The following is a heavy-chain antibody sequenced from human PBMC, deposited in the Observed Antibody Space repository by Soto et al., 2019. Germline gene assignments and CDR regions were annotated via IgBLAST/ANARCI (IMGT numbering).Heavy chain of an antibody. V-gene: IGHV3-15*07. Sequence: EVQLVQSGGGLVKPGGSVRLSCAASGFTFGDTPMNWVRQAPGKGLEWVGRLKSKSDGGATDLAAAVRGRFTISRDASTNTLNLQMDSLKTEDTAVYYCIAGLNTKGAQPFDYWGQGTLVTVSS. CDR3: IAGLNTKGAQPFDY. J-gene: IGHJ4*01. CDR1: GFTFGDTP. D-gene: IGHD1-1*01. CDR2: LKSKSDGGAT.